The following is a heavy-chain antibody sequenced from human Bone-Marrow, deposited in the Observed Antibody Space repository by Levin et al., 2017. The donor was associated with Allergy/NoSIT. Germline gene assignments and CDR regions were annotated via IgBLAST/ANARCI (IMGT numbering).Heavy chain of an antibody. D-gene: IGHD3-9*01. Sequence: QPGGSLRLSCAASGFTFRDYAVFWVRQAPGKGLEWVAIITTEGINKYYADSVKGRFTLSRDDSKDTAYLHMDSLRPEDTAIYYCGRQESLVTDPPDSWGQGTLVIVSS. CDR2: ITTEGINK. CDR1: GFTFRDYA. V-gene: IGHV3-30-3*01. CDR3: GRQESLVTDPPDS. J-gene: IGHJ4*02.